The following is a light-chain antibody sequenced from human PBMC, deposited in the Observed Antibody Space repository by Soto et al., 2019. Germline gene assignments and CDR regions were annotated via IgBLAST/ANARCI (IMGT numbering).Light chain of an antibody. V-gene: IGKV3-20*01. CDR1: QSVTSSY. CDR2: GAS. Sequence: EIVLTQSPGTLSLSPGERATLSCRASQSVTSSYLAWYQQKPGQAPRLLTYGASSRATGIPDRFSGSGSGTDFTLTISRLEPEDCAVYYCQQYGSSPRFGQGTKVDIK. CDR3: QQYGSSPR. J-gene: IGKJ1*01.